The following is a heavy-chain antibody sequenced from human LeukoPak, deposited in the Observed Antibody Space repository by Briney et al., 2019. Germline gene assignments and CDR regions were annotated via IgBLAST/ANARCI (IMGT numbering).Heavy chain of an antibody. V-gene: IGHV1-18*01. Sequence: ASVKVSCKASGYTFTSYGISWVRQAPGQGLEWMGWISAYNGNTNYAQKLQGRVTMTTDTSTSTAYMELRSLRSDDTAVYYCARGSGITIFGVVSLYYYYMDVWGKGTTVTVSS. CDR3: ARGSGITIFGVVSLYYYYMDV. J-gene: IGHJ6*03. D-gene: IGHD3-3*01. CDR1: GYTFTSYG. CDR2: ISAYNGNT.